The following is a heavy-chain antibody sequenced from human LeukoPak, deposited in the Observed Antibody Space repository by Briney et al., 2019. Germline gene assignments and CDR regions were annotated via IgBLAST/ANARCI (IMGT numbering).Heavy chain of an antibody. CDR3: ASTEWNCAQ. CDR1: GGSISNYY. Sequence: PSETLSLTCTVSGGSISNYYWSWSRQPPGKGLEWIGYIYYSGSTYYNPSLRSRVTISVEKSKKQFSLRLTSVTAADTAVYYCASTEWNCAQWGQGILVTVSS. J-gene: IGHJ4*02. D-gene: IGHD1-7*01. CDR2: IYYSGST. V-gene: IGHV4-59*08.